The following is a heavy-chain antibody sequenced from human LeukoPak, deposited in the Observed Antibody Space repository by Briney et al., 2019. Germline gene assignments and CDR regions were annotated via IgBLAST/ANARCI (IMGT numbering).Heavy chain of an antibody. D-gene: IGHD3-16*02. CDR3: ARPPEEGVIPYYFDY. CDR1: GFTFSSYA. J-gene: IGHJ4*02. Sequence: GGSLRLSCAASGFTFSSYAMHWVRQAPGKGLEWVAVISYDGSNKYYADSVKGRFTISRDNSKNTLYLQMNSLRAEDTAVYYCARPPEEGVIPYYFDYWGQGTLVTVSS. CDR2: ISYDGSNK. V-gene: IGHV3-30*04.